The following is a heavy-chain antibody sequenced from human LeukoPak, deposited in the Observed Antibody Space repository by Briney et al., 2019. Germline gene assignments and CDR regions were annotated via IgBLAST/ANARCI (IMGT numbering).Heavy chain of an antibody. V-gene: IGHV4-61*02. J-gene: IGHJ4*02. Sequence: SQTLSLTCTVSGGSISSGSYYWSWIRQPAGKGLEWIGRIYTSGSTNYNPSLKSRVTISVDTSKNQFSLKLSSVTAADTAVYCCARDGWAGTDYWGQGTLVTVSS. D-gene: IGHD6-19*01. CDR1: GGSISSGSYY. CDR3: ARDGWAGTDY. CDR2: IYTSGST.